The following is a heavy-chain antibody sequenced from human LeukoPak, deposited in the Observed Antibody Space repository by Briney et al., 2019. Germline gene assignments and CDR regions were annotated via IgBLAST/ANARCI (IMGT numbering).Heavy chain of an antibody. Sequence: GGSLRLSCAASEFTFSCYWMKWVRQAPGKGLDGVASIKEVGSDKYYVDSVKGRFSISRDNAKNSLLLQMNSLRTEDTAVYYCARGGHFNFDYWGQGTLVIVSS. CDR2: IKEVGSDK. D-gene: IGHD5-12*01. CDR3: ARGGHFNFDY. V-gene: IGHV3-7*01. J-gene: IGHJ4*02. CDR1: EFTFSCYW.